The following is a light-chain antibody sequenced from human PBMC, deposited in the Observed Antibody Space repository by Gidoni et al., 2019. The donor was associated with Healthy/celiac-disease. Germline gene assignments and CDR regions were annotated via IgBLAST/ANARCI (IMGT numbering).Light chain of an antibody. Sequence: IQMTQSPSSLSASVGDRVTITCQASQDISNYFNWYQQKPGKAPKLLIYDASNLETGVPSRFSGSGSGTDFTFTISSLQPEDIATYYCQQYDNLPLTFGGXTKVEIK. J-gene: IGKJ4*01. V-gene: IGKV1-33*01. CDR1: QDISNY. CDR3: QQYDNLPLT. CDR2: DAS.